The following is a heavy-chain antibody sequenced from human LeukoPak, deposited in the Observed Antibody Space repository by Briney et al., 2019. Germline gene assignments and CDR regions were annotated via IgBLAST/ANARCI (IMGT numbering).Heavy chain of an antibody. CDR2: MRYDGSNK. CDR1: GFTFSTYG. CDR3: ARDSGYSSSWYGSGGY. Sequence: GGSLRLSCVASGFTFSTYGMHWVRQAPGKGLEWVAFMRYDGSNKFYADSVKGRFTISRDNSKNSLYLQMNSLRAEDTAVYYCARDSGYSSSWYGSGGYWGQGTLVTVSS. D-gene: IGHD6-13*01. J-gene: IGHJ4*02. V-gene: IGHV3-30*02.